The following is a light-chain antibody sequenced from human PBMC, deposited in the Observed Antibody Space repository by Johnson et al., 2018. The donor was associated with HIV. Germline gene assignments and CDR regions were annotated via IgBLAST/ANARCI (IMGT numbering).Light chain of an antibody. CDR3: GTWDNSLSAGV. CDR1: SSNIGSSP. Sequence: QAVLTQPPSASGPPGQRVTISCSGSSSNIGSSPVNWYQQLPGTAPKLLIYRNNQRPSGVPDRFSGSKSGTSATLGITGLQTGDEADYYCGTWDNSLSAGVFGTGTKGTVL. V-gene: IGLV1-44*01. J-gene: IGLJ1*01. CDR2: RNN.